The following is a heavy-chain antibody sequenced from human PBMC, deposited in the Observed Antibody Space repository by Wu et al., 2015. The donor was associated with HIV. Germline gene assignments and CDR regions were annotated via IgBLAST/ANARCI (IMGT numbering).Heavy chain of an antibody. Sequence: QVQLVQSGTVVQRPGTSVRVSCRVSGYTFTSFNINWIRHAPGRRLEWMGWMNPKSGSAAFGLNFQGRVSMTQNSSISTAYMELSGVTSDDAAIYYCARVGXLLSSARFTGVISNTWGQGTRVVVSS. CDR2: MNPKSGSA. V-gene: IGHV1-8*02. CDR1: GYTFTSFN. CDR3: ARVGXLLSSARFTGVISNT. J-gene: IGHJ1*01. D-gene: IGHD3-10*01.